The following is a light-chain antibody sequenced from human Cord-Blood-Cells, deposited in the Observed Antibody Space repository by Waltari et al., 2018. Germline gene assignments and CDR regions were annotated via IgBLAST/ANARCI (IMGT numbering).Light chain of an antibody. V-gene: IGKV1-5*03. Sequence: DIQMTQSRSTLSASVGYSVAITCRASQSISSWLACYQQKPGKAPKLLIYKASSLESVVPSRFSGSGAGTEFTLTISSLQPDDFATYYCQQYNGYPYTFGQGTKLEIK. CDR1: QSISSW. CDR2: KAS. CDR3: QQYNGYPYT. J-gene: IGKJ2*01.